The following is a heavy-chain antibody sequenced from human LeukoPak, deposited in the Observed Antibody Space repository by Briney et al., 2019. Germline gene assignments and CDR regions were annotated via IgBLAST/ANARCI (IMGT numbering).Heavy chain of an antibody. CDR1: GVASSGNY. CDR3: ARHVAHSTVTPFDY. D-gene: IGHD4-17*01. CDR2: INHSGST. Sequence: SETLSLTCGVYGVASSGNYWSWIRQSPGRGLEWIGEINHSGSTNYNPSLKSRVIISIDTSKNQFSLKLSSVTAADTAVYYCARHVAHSTVTPFDYWGQGTLVTVSS. V-gene: IGHV4-34*01. J-gene: IGHJ4*02.